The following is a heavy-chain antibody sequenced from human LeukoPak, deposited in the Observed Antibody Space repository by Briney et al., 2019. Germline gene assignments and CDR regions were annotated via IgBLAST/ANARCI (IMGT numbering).Heavy chain of an antibody. V-gene: IGHV4-38-2*02. J-gene: IGHJ5*02. CDR3: ARLNWFDP. CDR2: IYHSGST. CDR1: GYSISSGYY. Sequence: SETLSLTCTVSGYSISSGYYWGWIRQPPGKGLEWIGNIYHSGSTYYNPSLRSRVTISVDTSKNQFSLKLSSVTAADTAVYYCARLNWFDPWGQGTLVTVSS.